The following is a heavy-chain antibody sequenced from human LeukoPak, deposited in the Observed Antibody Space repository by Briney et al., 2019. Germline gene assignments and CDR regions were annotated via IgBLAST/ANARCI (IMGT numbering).Heavy chain of an antibody. CDR2: IWYDGSNQ. J-gene: IGHJ4*02. V-gene: IGHV3-30*02. CDR3: AKDSGDYVIDF. D-gene: IGHD2-21*02. Sequence: GGSLRLSCAASGFTFSSYGMHWVRQAPGKGLEWVAFIWYDGSNQDYADSVKGRYTISRDNSKNTLDLQMNSLRAEDTAVYYCAKDSGDYVIDFWGQGTLATVSS. CDR1: GFTFSSYG.